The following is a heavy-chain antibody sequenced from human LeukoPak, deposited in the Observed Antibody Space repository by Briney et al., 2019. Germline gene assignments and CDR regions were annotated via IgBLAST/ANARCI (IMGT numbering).Heavy chain of an antibody. CDR1: GFTFSSYG. Sequence: GGSLRLSCAASGFTFSSYGMHWVRQAPGKGLEWVAVIRSDGSNKYYADSVKGRFTISRDDSKNTLFLQMNTLRAEDTAVYYCARAPVAASYYFDYWGQGTLVTVSS. V-gene: IGHV3-33*08. CDR2: IRSDGSNK. D-gene: IGHD6-19*01. CDR3: ARAPVAASYYFDY. J-gene: IGHJ4*02.